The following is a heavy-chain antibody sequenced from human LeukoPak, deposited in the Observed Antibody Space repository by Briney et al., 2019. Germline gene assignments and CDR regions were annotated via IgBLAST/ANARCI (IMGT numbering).Heavy chain of an antibody. CDR3: ARDSVAGETFDY. CDR1: GGTFSSYA. V-gene: IGHV1-69*10. D-gene: IGHD3-10*01. Sequence: SVKVSCKASGGTFSSYAISWVRQAPGQGLEWMGGIIPILGIANYAQKFQGRVTITADKSTSTAYMELSSLRSEDTAVYYCARDSVAGETFDYWGQGTLVTVSS. CDR2: IIPILGIA. J-gene: IGHJ4*02.